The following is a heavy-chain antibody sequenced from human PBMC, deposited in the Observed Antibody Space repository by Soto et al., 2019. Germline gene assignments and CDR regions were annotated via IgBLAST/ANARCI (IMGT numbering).Heavy chain of an antibody. D-gene: IGHD2-2*02. CDR2: ISGSGGST. CDR3: AKAPMGYCSSTSCSTIDY. CDR1: GFTFSSYA. J-gene: IGHJ4*02. V-gene: IGHV3-23*01. Sequence: GGSLRLSCAASGFTFSSYAMSWVRQAPGKGLEWVSAISGSGGSTYYADSVKGRFTISRDNSKNTLYLQMNSLRAEDTAVYYCAKAPMGYCSSTSCSTIDYWGQGTLVTVSS.